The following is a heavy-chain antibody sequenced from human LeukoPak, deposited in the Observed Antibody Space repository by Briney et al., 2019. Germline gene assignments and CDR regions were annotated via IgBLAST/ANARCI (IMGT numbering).Heavy chain of an antibody. CDR3: AKDTSGGAAGVAGTYYHYGMDV. CDR1: GFTFDDYA. J-gene: IGHJ6*02. Sequence: GGSLRLSCAASGFTFDDYAMHWVRQAPGKGLEWVSGISWNSGSIGYADSVKGRFTISRDNAKNSLYLQMNSLRAEDTALYYCAKDTSGGAAGVAGTYYHYGMDVWGQGTTVTVSS. V-gene: IGHV3-9*01. D-gene: IGHD6-19*01. CDR2: ISWNSGSI.